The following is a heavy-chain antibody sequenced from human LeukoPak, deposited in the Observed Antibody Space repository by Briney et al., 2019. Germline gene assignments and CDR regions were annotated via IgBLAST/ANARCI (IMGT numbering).Heavy chain of an antibody. CDR1: GFTFSSYW. CDR3: AREQGPSGSYYYYYMDV. Sequence: QPGGSLRLSCAAPGFTFSSYWMSWVRQAPGKGLEWVANIKQDGSEKYYVDSVKGRFTISRDNAKNSLYLQMNSLRAEDTAVYYCAREQGPSGSYYYYYMDVWGKGTTVTVSS. D-gene: IGHD1-26*01. CDR2: IKQDGSEK. J-gene: IGHJ6*03. V-gene: IGHV3-7*01.